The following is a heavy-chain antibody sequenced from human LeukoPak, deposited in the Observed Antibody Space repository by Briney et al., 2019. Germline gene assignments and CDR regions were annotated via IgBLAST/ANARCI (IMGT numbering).Heavy chain of an antibody. J-gene: IGHJ4*02. CDR3: SVDTAMVPTDY. CDR1: GFTFSNAW. CDR2: IKSKTDGGTT. V-gene: IGHV3-15*07. Sequence: GGSLRHSCAASGFTFSNAWMNWVRQAPGKGLEWVGRIKSKTDGGTTDYAAPVKGRFTISRDDSKNTLYLQMNSLKTEDTAVYYCSVDTAMVPTDYWGQGTLVTVSS. D-gene: IGHD5-18*01.